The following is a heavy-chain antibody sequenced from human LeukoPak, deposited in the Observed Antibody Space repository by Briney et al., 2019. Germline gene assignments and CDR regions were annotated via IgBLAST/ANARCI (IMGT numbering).Heavy chain of an antibody. CDR1: GGSFSGYY. J-gene: IGHJ4*02. V-gene: IGHV4-34*01. CDR3: ARAWLRVPAATFDY. CDR2: INHSGST. Sequence: SETLSLTCAVYGGSFSGYYWSWIRQPPGKGLEWLGEINHSGSTNYNPSLKSRVTISVDTSKNQFSLKLSSVTAADTAVYYCARAWLRVPAATFDYWGQGTLVTVSS. D-gene: IGHD2-2*01.